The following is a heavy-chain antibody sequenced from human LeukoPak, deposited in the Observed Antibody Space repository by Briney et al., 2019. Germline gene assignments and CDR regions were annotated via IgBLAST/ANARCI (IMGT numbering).Heavy chain of an antibody. D-gene: IGHD2-15*01. V-gene: IGHV1-18*04. CDR1: GYTFTSFG. CDR2: IGAYNGDT. CDR3: TRDHCRGDNCPSFDY. J-gene: IGHJ4*02. Sequence: ASVRVSCNPSGYTFTSFGISWVRQAPGQGLEWMGWIGAYNGDTNYAQKFQGRVTMTTDTSTSTAHMDLRSLRSDDTAVYYCTRDHCRGDNCPSFDYWGQGTLVTVSS.